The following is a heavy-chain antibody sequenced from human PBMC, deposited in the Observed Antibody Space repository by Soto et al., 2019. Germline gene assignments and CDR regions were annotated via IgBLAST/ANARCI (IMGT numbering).Heavy chain of an antibody. J-gene: IGHJ6*01. Sequence: PVGSLRLSCASSVFDFGDFGMLCVRQPPGRWLEWVALITYDDTYKHYADAVKGRFIISRDNDKNMLSLQMDSLRPGDTALYYCAKVRGSNNWASWYGLEVWGQGTTVTVSS. CDR3: AKVRGSNNWASWYGLEV. V-gene: IGHV3-30*18. CDR1: VFDFGDFG. D-gene: IGHD1-1*01. CDR2: ITYDDTYK.